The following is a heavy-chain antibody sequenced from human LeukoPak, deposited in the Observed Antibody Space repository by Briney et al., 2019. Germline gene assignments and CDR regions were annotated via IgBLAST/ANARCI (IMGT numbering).Heavy chain of an antibody. D-gene: IGHD2/OR15-2a*01. CDR3: ARDRGTTFPDAFDI. CDR2: IYYSGST. J-gene: IGHJ3*02. V-gene: IGHV4-59*01. Sequence: PSETLSLTCTVSGSSISSYYWSWIRQPPGKGLEWIGYIYYSGSTDYNPSLKSRVTISVDTSKNQFSLKLSSVTAADTAVYYCARDRGTTFPDAFDIWGQGTMVTVSS. CDR1: GSSISSYY.